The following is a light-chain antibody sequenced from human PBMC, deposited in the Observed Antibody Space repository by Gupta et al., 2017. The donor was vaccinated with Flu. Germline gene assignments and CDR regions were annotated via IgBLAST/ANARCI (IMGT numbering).Light chain of an antibody. CDR3: QQYCSSPRT. CDR2: GAS. Sequence: GTLSLSAGERATLSCRASQSVSSSYLAWYQQKPGQAPRLLIYGASSRATGIPDRFSGSGSVTDFTLTISRLESEDFAVYYCQQYCSSPRTFGQGTKVEI. J-gene: IGKJ1*01. V-gene: IGKV3-20*01. CDR1: QSVSSSY.